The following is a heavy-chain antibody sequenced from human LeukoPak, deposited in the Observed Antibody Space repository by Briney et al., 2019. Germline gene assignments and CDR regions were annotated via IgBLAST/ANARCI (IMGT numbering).Heavy chain of an antibody. J-gene: IGHJ3*02. CDR2: ISSSGSTI. D-gene: IGHD3-16*01. Sequence: GGSLRLPCAASGFTFSSYEMNWVRQAPGKGLEWVSYISSSGSTIYYGDSVKDRFTISRDNAKNSLYLQMNSLRAEDTAVYYCARARLTDYVWGRRTFDIWGQGTMVTISS. CDR1: GFTFSSYE. V-gene: IGHV3-48*03. CDR3: ARARLTDYVWGRRTFDI.